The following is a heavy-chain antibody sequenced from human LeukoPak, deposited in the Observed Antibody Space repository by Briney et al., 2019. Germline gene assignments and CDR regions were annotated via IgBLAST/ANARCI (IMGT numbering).Heavy chain of an antibody. CDR1: GGSFSGYY. CDR3: ARDQSRIFGVDTYGMDV. Sequence: SETLSLTCAVYGGSFSGYYWSWIRQPPGKGLEWIGEINHSGSTNYNPSLKSRVTISVDTSKNQFSLKLSSVTAADTAVYYCARDQSRIFGVDTYGMDVWGQGTTVTVSS. J-gene: IGHJ6*02. V-gene: IGHV4-34*01. D-gene: IGHD3-3*01. CDR2: INHSGST.